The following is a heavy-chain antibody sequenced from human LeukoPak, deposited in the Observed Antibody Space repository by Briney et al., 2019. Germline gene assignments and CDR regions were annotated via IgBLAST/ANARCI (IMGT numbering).Heavy chain of an antibody. D-gene: IGHD3-22*01. CDR3: AKHGGQITMISRGQMDT. Sequence: GGSLRLSCAASGFTFSSYAMSWVRQAPGKGLEWVSVISGSGGSTHYADSVKGRFTISRDNPENTLYLQMNSLRAEDTAAYYCAKHGGQITMISRGQMDTWGQGTLVTVSS. V-gene: IGHV3-23*01. CDR1: GFTFSSYA. J-gene: IGHJ5*02. CDR2: ISGSGGST.